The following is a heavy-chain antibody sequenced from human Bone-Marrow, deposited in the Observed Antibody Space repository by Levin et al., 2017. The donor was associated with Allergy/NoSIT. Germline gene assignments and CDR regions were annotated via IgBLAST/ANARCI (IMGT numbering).Heavy chain of an antibody. V-gene: IGHV4-59*01. CDR3: ATGRTYGGVIDY. CDR2: IYYTGGT. Sequence: SETLSLTCTVSGDSISNYHCSWMRQPPGKGLEWIGDIYYTGGTSYNSSLKRRATIPLDTPKTQFSLNLTSMTTADAAVYCCATGRTYGGVIDYWGQGNLVTVSS. D-gene: IGHD4-23*01. J-gene: IGHJ4*02. CDR1: GDSISNYH.